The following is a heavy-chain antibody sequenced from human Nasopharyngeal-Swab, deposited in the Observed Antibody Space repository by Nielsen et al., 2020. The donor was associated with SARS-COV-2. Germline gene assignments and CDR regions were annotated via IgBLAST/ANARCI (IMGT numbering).Heavy chain of an antibody. D-gene: IGHD3-22*01. Sequence: WVRQAPGQGLEWMGWMNPNSGNTGYAQKFQGRVTMTRNTSISTAYMELSSLRSEDTAVYYCARGPYYYDSSGYRAYYYYKDVWGKGTTVTVSS. J-gene: IGHJ6*03. CDR3: ARGPYYYDSSGYRAYYYYKDV. CDR2: MNPNSGNT. V-gene: IGHV1-8*01.